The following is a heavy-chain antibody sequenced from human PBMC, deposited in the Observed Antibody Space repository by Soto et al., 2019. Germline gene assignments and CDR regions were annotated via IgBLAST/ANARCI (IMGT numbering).Heavy chain of an antibody. J-gene: IGHJ4*02. V-gene: IGHV3-33*01. CDR2: IWYDGSNK. D-gene: IGHD3-22*01. CDR3: ARAKDPDYYDSSGYYYGGPDSDY. Sequence: GGSLTLSCAASGFTFSSYGMHWVRQAPGKGLEWVAVIWYDGSNKYYADSVKGRFTISRDNSKNTLYLQMNSLRAEDTAVYYCARAKDPDYYDSSGYYYGGPDSDYWGQGTLVTVSS. CDR1: GFTFSSYG.